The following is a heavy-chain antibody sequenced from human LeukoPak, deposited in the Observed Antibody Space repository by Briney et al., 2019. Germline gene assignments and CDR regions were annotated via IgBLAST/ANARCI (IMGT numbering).Heavy chain of an antibody. CDR1: GGTFSSYA. CDR3: AHGSVVPAAHNWFDP. J-gene: IGHJ5*02. Sequence: SVKVSCKASGGTFSSYAISWVRQAPGQGLEWMGRIIPIFGTANYAQKFQGRVTITTDESTSTAYMELSSLRSEDTAVYYCAHGSVVPAAHNWFDPWGQGSLVTASS. D-gene: IGHD2-2*01. CDR2: IIPIFGTA. V-gene: IGHV1-69*05.